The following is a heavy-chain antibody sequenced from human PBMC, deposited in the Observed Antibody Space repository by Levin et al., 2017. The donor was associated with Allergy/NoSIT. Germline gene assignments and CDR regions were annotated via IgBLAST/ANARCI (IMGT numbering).Heavy chain of an antibody. J-gene: IGHJ1*01. CDR3: ARAGTYYSDSGTSYNGVY. CDR1: GFTFRRYW. D-gene: IGHD3-10*01. Sequence: GGSLRLSCAASGFTFRRYWMNWVRQAPGKGLEWVAMIKEDGYDKYYVDSVKGRFTISRDNAKNSMYLQMNSLRAEDTAIYYCARAGTYYSDSGTSYNGVYWGRGTLVTVFS. V-gene: IGHV3-7*01. CDR2: IKEDGYDK.